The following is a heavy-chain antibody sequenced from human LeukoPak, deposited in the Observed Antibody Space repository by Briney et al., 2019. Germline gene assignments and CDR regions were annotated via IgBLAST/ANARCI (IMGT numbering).Heavy chain of an antibody. D-gene: IGHD3-3*01. CDR3: ARVHDFWSGYSYYFDY. J-gene: IGHJ4*02. CDR2: IYTSGST. Sequence: SETLSLTCTVSGGSISSYYWSWIRQPAGKGLEWIGRIYTSGSTNYNPSLKSRVTMSVDTSKNQFSLKLSSVTAADTAVYYCARVHDFWSGYSYYFDYWGQGTLVTVSS. CDR1: GGSISSYY. V-gene: IGHV4-4*07.